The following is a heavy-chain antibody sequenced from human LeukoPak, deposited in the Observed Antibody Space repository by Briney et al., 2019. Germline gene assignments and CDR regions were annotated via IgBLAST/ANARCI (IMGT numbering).Heavy chain of an antibody. CDR3: ARDGSGFYLYNYMDV. CDR1: GFTFTDYS. CDR2: ISTVSTYT. J-gene: IGHJ6*03. V-gene: IGHV3-21*06. D-gene: IGHD6-25*01. Sequence: PGGSLRLSCAPSGFTFTDYSMNWVRQAPGKGLECVAPISTVSTYTLYADSVKGRFSIPRDNVRNLQYLQMSSLGAEDTAVYYCARDGSGFYLYNYMDVWGKGTTVTVSS.